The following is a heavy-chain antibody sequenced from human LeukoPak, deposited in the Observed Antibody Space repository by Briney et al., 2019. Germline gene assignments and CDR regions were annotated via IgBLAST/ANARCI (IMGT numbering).Heavy chain of an antibody. J-gene: IGHJ4*02. D-gene: IGHD6-13*01. Sequence: GGSLRLSCAASRFSFSSYSMNWVRQAPGKGLEWVSYISSSSTIYYADSVKGRFTISRDNAKNSLYLQMNSLRAEDTAVYYCARTAALYSSSWYVVDYWGQGTLVAVSS. CDR1: RFSFSSYS. CDR2: ISSSSTI. CDR3: ARTAALYSSSWYVVDY. V-gene: IGHV3-48*01.